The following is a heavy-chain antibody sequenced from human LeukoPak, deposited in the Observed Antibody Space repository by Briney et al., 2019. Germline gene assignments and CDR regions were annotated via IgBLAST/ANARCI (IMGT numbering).Heavy chain of an antibody. Sequence: PGGSLRLSCAASGFTFSSYSMNLVRQAPGKGLEWVSSISSSSSYIYYADSVKGRFTISRDNAKNSLYLQMNSLRAEDTAVYYCAREAVYDSSGPPFYFDYWGQGTLVTVSS. D-gene: IGHD3-22*01. J-gene: IGHJ4*02. V-gene: IGHV3-21*01. CDR2: ISSSSSYI. CDR1: GFTFSSYS. CDR3: AREAVYDSSGPPFYFDY.